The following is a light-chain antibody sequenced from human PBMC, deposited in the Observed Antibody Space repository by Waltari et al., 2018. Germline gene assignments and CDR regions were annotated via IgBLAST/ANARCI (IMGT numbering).Light chain of an antibody. CDR2: TAS. J-gene: IGKJ1*01. V-gene: IGKV1-27*01. Sequence: DIHMTQSPSSLSASVGDRVTITCRASQGISNYLAWYQQKPGKVPKLLIYTASTLQSGVPSRFSGSGSVTEFTLTISSLQPEDVAIYYCQKYNSAPPWTFGQGTKVEIK. CDR3: QKYNSAPPWT. CDR1: QGISNY.